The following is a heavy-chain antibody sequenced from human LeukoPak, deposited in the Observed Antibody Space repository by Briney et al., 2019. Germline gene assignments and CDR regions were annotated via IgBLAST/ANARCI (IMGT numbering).Heavy chain of an antibody. Sequence: GGSLRLSCAASGFTFDDYAMHWVRQAPGKGLEWVSSISWNSAAIGYADSVKGRFTISRDSAKTSLYLQMNSLRVEDTAFYYCAKDDGSNGWSYHGFGYWGQGTLVTVSS. V-gene: IGHV3-9*01. CDR1: GFTFDDYA. CDR3: AKDDGSNGWSYHGFGY. CDR2: ISWNSAAI. J-gene: IGHJ4*02. D-gene: IGHD6-19*01.